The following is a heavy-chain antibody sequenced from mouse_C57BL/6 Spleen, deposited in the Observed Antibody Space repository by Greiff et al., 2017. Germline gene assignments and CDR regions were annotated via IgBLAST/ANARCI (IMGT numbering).Heavy chain of an antibody. D-gene: IGHD3-1*01. CDR2: ISDGGSYT. CDR1: GFTFSSYA. J-gene: IGHJ4*01. Sequence: EVKVVESGGGLVKPGGSLKLSCAASGFTFSSYAMSWVRQTPEKRLEWVATISDGGSYTYYPDNVKGRFTISRDNAKNNLYLQMSHLKSEDTAMYYCARDRGRRGAMDYWGQGTSVTVSS. V-gene: IGHV5-4*01. CDR3: ARDRGRRGAMDY.